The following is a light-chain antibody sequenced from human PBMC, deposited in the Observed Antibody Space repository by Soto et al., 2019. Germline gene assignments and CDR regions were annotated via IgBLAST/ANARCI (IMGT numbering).Light chain of an antibody. CDR2: EVT. CDR3: SSFTGASTI. CDR1: SSEVGGYNY. J-gene: IGLJ1*01. V-gene: IGLV2-8*01. Sequence: QSVLTQPPSASGSRGRSVTISCTGTSSEVGGYNYVSWYQQHPGKAPKLVIYEVTKRPSGVPERFSGSKSGNTASLTVSGLQAEDEADYYCSSFTGASTIFGTGTNVTVL.